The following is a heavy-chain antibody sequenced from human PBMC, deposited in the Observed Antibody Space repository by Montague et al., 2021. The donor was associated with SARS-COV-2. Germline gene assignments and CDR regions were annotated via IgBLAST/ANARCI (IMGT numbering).Heavy chain of an antibody. Sequence: SLRLSCAASGFTFSSYAMSWVRQAPGKGLEWVSGISDSGGSTHYXDSVKGRFTISRDNSKNTLYLQMNSLRAEDTAVYYCAKGGERITMIVVVITLADFDYWGQGTLVTVSS. CDR3: AKGGERITMIVVVITLADFDY. CDR2: ISDSGGST. CDR1: GFTFSSYA. J-gene: IGHJ4*02. D-gene: IGHD3-22*01. V-gene: IGHV3-23*01.